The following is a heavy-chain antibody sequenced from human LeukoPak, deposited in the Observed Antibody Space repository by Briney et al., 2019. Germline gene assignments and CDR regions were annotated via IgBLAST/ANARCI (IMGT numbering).Heavy chain of an antibody. V-gene: IGHV5-51*01. Sequence: GESLKISCKGSGYSFTSYWIGWVRQMPGKGLEWMGIIYPGDSDTRYSPSFQGRVTISADKSISTAYLQWSSLKASDTAMYYCARREYCSGGGCYWFDPWGQGTLVTVSS. CDR2: IYPGDSDT. CDR3: ARREYCSGGGCYWFDP. D-gene: IGHD2-15*01. J-gene: IGHJ5*02. CDR1: GYSFTSYW.